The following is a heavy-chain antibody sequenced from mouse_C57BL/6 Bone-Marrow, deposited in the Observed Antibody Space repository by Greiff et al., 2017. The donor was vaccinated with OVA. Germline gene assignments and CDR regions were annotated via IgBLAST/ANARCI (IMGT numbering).Heavy chain of an antibody. CDR2: ISYDGSN. CDR1: GYSITSGYY. D-gene: IGHD2-1*01. J-gene: IGHJ4*01. V-gene: IGHV3-6*01. Sequence: EVKLVESGPGLVKPSQSLSLTCSVTGYSITSGYYWNWIRQFPGNKLEWMGYISYDGSNNYNPSLKNRISITRDTSKNQFFLKLNSVTTEDTATYYCARVGNYAYYAMDYWGQGTSVTVSS. CDR3: ARVGNYAYYAMDY.